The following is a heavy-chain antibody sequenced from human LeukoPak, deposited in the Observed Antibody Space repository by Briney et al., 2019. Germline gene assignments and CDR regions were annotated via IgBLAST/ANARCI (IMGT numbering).Heavy chain of an antibody. V-gene: IGHV3-74*01. CDR2: INSDGSSR. CDR1: GFTFSNYW. D-gene: IGHD6-13*01. Sequence: QTGGSLSLSCAAPGFTFSNYWMTWVRQAPGKGLVWVSRINSDGSSRNYADSVKGRFTVSRDNAKNTLYLQMNSLRAEDTAVYYCASASSHRIAAGGDYWGQGTLVTVSS. CDR3: ASASSHRIAAGGDY. J-gene: IGHJ4*02.